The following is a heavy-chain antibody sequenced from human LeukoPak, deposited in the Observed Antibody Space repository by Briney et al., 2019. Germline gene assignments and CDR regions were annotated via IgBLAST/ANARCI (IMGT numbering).Heavy chain of an antibody. Sequence: PSETLSLTCAVYGGSFSGYYWTWIRQPAGKGLEWIGRIYTSGSTNYNPSLKSRISMSRDTSKNQLSLELNSVTVADTAVYYCARIYCSGGSCYCDYWGQGTLVTVSS. D-gene: IGHD2-15*01. CDR3: ARIYCSGGSCYCDY. V-gene: IGHV4-59*10. CDR2: IYTSGST. J-gene: IGHJ4*02. CDR1: GGSFSGYY.